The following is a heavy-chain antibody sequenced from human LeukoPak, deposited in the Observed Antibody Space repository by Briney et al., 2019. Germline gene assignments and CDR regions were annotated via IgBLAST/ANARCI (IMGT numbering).Heavy chain of an antibody. CDR3: ARHARGGGGISMVRGVRTKYYFDY. V-gene: IGHV4-39*01. CDR2: ISYSGST. D-gene: IGHD3-10*01. CDR1: GGSISSSSYY. J-gene: IGHJ4*02. Sequence: ASETLSLTCTVSGGSISSSSYYWGWIRQPPGKGLEWIGSISYSGSTYYNPSLKSRVTISVDTSKNQFSLKLSSVTAADTAVYYCARHARGGGGISMVRGVRTKYYFDYWGQGTLVTVSS.